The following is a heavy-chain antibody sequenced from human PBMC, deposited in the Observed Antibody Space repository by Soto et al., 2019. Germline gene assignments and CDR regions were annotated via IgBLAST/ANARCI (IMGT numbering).Heavy chain of an antibody. CDR2: IYYSGST. Sequence: SETLALTCTVSGGSIGSGGYYWSWIRQHPWKGLEWIGYIYYSGSTYYNPSLKSRVTISVDTSKNQFSLKLSSVTAADTAVYYCARDLRYCSSTSCLHGAYYYYMDVWGKGTTVTVSS. CDR1: GGSIGSGGYY. V-gene: IGHV4-31*03. J-gene: IGHJ6*03. CDR3: ARDLRYCSSTSCLHGAYYYYMDV. D-gene: IGHD2-2*01.